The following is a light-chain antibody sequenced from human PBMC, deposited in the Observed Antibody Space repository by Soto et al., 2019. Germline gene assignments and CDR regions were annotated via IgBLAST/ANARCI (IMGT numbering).Light chain of an antibody. J-gene: IGKJ1*01. Sequence: TVMTQSPATLTVSPGERATLSCRASQGVSTNLAWYQQRLGQAPRLLIYGASTRATDIPARFSGSGSGTEFTLTISNLQSEDFAVYFCQQYSNWPPEGTFGQGTKVDIK. CDR1: QGVSTN. CDR2: GAS. V-gene: IGKV3D-15*01. CDR3: QQYSNWPPEGT.